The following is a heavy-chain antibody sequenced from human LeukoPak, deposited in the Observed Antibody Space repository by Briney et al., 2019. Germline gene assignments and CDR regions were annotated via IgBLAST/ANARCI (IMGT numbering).Heavy chain of an antibody. J-gene: IGHJ5*02. D-gene: IGHD6-19*01. Sequence: ASVKVSCKASGYTFTGYYMHWVRQAPGQGLEWMGWINPNSGGTNYAQKFQGRVTMTRDTSISTAYMELSRLRSDDTAVYYCARDPSVAGDNRFDPWGQGTLVTVSS. V-gene: IGHV1-2*02. CDR2: INPNSGGT. CDR3: ARDPSVAGDNRFDP. CDR1: GYTFTGYY.